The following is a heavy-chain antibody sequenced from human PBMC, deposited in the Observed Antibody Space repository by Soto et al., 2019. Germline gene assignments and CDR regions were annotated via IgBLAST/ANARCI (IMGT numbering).Heavy chain of an antibody. CDR1: GFTFSTFN. Sequence: GGSLRLSCAASGFTFSTFNMNWVRQAPGKGLEWVSSISTTSSYIYYADSVKGRFTISRDNAKNSLYLQMDSLRAEDTAVYYCARDGYSSGFDYWGQGTLVTVSS. D-gene: IGHD6-25*01. J-gene: IGHJ4*02. V-gene: IGHV3-21*01. CDR2: ISTTSSYI. CDR3: ARDGYSSGFDY.